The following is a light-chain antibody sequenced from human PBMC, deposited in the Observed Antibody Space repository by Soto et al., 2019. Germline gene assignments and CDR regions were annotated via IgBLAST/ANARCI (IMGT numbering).Light chain of an antibody. V-gene: IGKV2-28*01. J-gene: IGKJ1*01. CDR2: SGS. CDR3: MQALQTPWT. CDR1: QSLLHSNGYNY. Sequence: DIVMTQSPLSLPVTPGEPASISCRSSQSLLHSNGYNYLDWYLQKPGQSPQLLIYSGSNRASGVPDRFSGSGSGTDFTLKISRVEAEDVGVYYCMQALQTPWTCRQGTKVEVK.